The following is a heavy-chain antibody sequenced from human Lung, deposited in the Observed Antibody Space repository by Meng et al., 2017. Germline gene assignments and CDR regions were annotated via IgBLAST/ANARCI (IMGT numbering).Heavy chain of an antibody. J-gene: IGHJ4*02. D-gene: IGHD2-15*01. Sequence: EVQLVESVGGLVTPVGSLRLSCAASGFTFSNYSMNWVRQAPGKELEWVSSISSDSRYIFYADSVKGRFTISRDNGKKLLYLQMNSLSPEDTAVFYCARFETVGVATGDFWGQGTLVTVSS. V-gene: IGHV3-21*01. CDR2: ISSDSRYI. CDR1: GFTFSNYS. CDR3: ARFETVGVATGDF.